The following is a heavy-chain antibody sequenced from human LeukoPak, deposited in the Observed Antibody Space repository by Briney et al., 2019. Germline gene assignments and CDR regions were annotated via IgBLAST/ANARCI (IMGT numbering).Heavy chain of an antibody. CDR3: ARENAVVVAQVGQSHRPNFFDH. Sequence: GESLTLSCEASSSKATSWVRRAPGKGLEWVSTISGSADKSYYADSVKGRVTISRDNSKNILFLQMDSLRVEDTALYYCARENAVVVAQVGQSHRPNFFDHWGQGIQVTVSS. J-gene: IGHJ4*02. V-gene: IGHV3-23*01. D-gene: IGHD2-15*01. CDR2: ISGSADKS. CDR1: SSKA.